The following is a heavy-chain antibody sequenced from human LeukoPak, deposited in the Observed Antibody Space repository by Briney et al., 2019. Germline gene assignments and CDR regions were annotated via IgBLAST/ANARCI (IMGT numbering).Heavy chain of an antibody. Sequence: PGGSLRLSCAASGLTFSIYEMNWGRQAPGKGLEWVSYISSSGDMIYYAGSVKGRFTISRDSAKKSVYLQMKSLRDEDTAVYYCATSPRSTGRVFNYWGQGTLVTVSS. V-gene: IGHV3-48*03. J-gene: IGHJ4*02. CDR2: ISSSGDMI. CDR3: ATSPRSTGRVFNY. CDR1: GLTFSIYE. D-gene: IGHD1-1*01.